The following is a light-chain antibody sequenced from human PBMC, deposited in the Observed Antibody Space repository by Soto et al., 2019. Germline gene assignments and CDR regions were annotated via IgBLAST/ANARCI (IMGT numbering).Light chain of an antibody. CDR3: QQRSNWLFT. CDR1: QIVSSY. J-gene: IGKJ3*01. Sequence: EIVLTQSPATLSLSPGERATLSCRASQIVSSYLAWYQQKPGQAPRLLISDASNRATGIPARFSGSGSGTDFTLTISSLEPEDFAVYYCQQRSNWLFTFGPGTKVDIK. V-gene: IGKV3-11*01. CDR2: DAS.